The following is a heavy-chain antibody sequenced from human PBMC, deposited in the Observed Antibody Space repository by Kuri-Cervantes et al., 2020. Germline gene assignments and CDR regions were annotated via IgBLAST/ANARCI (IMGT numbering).Heavy chain of an antibody. CDR3: ARGTLYVVVPAASHFFDS. CDR1: GFTFSSYW. Sequence: GESLKISCAASGFTFSSYWMNWVRQAPGKGLEWVANIKQDGSERYYVDSVKGRFTISRDNAENSLYLQMSSLRAEDTAVYYCARGTLYVVVPAASHFFDSWGQGTLVTVSS. J-gene: IGHJ4*02. CDR2: IKQDGSER. D-gene: IGHD2-2*01. V-gene: IGHV3-7*03.